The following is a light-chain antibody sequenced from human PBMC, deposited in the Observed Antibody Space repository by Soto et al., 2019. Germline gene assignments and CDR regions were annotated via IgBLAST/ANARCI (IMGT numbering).Light chain of an antibody. CDR2: GAS. CDR3: QQYNNWPPRT. J-gene: IGKJ2*01. Sequence: ELVMPQPPASLSVSPGETAPLSCRASQSIRNSLAWYQQKPGQAPSLVIYGASTRATGIPARFSGSGSGTEFTLTISSLQSEDSALYYCQQYNNWPPRTFGQGTKLEIK. CDR1: QSIRNS. V-gene: IGKV3-15*01.